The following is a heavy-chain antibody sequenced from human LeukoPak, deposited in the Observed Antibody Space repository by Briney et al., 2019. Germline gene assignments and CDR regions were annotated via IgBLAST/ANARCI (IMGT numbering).Heavy chain of an antibody. V-gene: IGHV4-59*01. CDR3: ALIVGGRPIAS. CDR1: GGSISTYF. CDR2: AYHTGNH. D-gene: IGHD1-26*01. J-gene: IGHJ4*02. Sequence: PSETLSLTCTVSGGSISTYFWSWIRQSAGKGLEWLGYAYHTGNHYYNPSLKSRVTFSVDTSTNRFSLRLTSGTAADTAVYYCALIVGGRPIASWGQGTWSPSP.